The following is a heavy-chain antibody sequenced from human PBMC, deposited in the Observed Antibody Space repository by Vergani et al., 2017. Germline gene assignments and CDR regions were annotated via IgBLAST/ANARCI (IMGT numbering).Heavy chain of an antibody. CDR3: ARFGDGYNSPDY. CDR1: GFTFSSYE. J-gene: IGHJ4*02. D-gene: IGHD5-24*01. Sequence: EVQLVESGGGLVQPGGSLRLSCAASGFTFSSYEMNWVRQAPGKGLEWVSYISSSGSTIYYADSVKGRFTISRDNAKNSLYLQMNGLRAEDTAVYYCARFGDGYNSPDYWGQGTLVTVSS. CDR2: ISSSGSTI. V-gene: IGHV3-48*03.